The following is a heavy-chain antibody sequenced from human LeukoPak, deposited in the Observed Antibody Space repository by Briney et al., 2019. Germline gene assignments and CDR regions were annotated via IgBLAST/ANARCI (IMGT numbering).Heavy chain of an antibody. J-gene: IGHJ4*02. Sequence: ASVKVSCKASGYTFTRNGISWVRQAPGQGLEWMGWTNGYNGNTKYAQKLQGRVTMTTDTSTTTAYMELRSLRSDDTAVYYCAREGWGTYSSGPYYFDYWGQGTLITVSS. CDR2: TNGYNGNT. D-gene: IGHD6-19*01. CDR1: GYTFTRNG. CDR3: AREGWGTYSSGPYYFDY. V-gene: IGHV1-18*04.